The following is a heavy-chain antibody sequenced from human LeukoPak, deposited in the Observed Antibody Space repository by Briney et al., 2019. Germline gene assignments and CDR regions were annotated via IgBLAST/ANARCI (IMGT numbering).Heavy chain of an antibody. J-gene: IGHJ5*02. Sequence: ASVKVSCKASGYTFTSYGISWVRQAPGQGLEWMGWISAYNGNTNYAQKLQGRVTMTTDTSTSTAYMELRSLRSDDTAVYYCARVGARLCSSTSCYRPGWFDPWGQGTLVTVSS. CDR2: ISAYNGNT. V-gene: IGHV1-18*01. D-gene: IGHD2-2*01. CDR3: ARVGARLCSSTSCYRPGWFDP. CDR1: GYTFTSYG.